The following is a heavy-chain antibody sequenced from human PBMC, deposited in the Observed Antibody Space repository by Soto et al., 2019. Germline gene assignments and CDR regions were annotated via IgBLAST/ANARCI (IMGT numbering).Heavy chain of an antibody. D-gene: IGHD3-3*01. CDR1: GFSLNDYV. J-gene: IGHJ4*02. CDR2: IIGIDGGT. V-gene: IGHV3-23*01. Sequence: EVQLLESGGGLAQPGGSLRLSCIASGFSLNDYVMNWVRQAPGKGLEWVSSIIGIDGGTSYADSVKGRLTISRDDSKRTLYLQLNSLRAEDTAVYHCVKGGHRHDHIYDFWGRGVLVTVSS. CDR3: VKGGHRHDHIYDF.